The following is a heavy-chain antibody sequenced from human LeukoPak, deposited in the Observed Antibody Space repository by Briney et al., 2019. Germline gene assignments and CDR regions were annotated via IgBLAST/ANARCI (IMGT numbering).Heavy chain of an antibody. D-gene: IGHD4-17*01. J-gene: IGHJ4*02. CDR1: GGTFSSYA. CDR3: AKHMTSVTTNFEH. V-gene: IGHV1-69*05. CDR2: IIPIFGTA. Sequence: SVNVSCKSSGGTFSSYAISWVRQAPGQGREGMGGIIPIFGTANYAQKFQGRVTITTDESTSTAYMELSSLRSEDTAVYYCAKHMTSVTTNFEHWGQGTLVTSSS.